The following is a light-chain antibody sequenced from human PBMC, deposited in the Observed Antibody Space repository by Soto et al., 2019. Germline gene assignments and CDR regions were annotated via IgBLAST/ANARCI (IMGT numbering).Light chain of an antibody. Sequence: QSALTQPRSVSGSPGQSVTISCTGTSSDFGDYNYVSWYQQHPGKAPKLMIYDVSKRPSGVPDRFSGSKSGNTASLTISGLQAEDEADYYCCSYAGSYTYVFGTGTKLTVL. CDR2: DVS. J-gene: IGLJ1*01. CDR3: CSYAGSYTYV. CDR1: SSDFGDYNY. V-gene: IGLV2-11*01.